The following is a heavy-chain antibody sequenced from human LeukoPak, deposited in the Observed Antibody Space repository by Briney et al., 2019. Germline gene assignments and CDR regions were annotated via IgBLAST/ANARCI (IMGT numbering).Heavy chain of an antibody. Sequence: SVKVSCKASGGTFSSYAMSWVRQAPGQGLEWMGRIIPILGIANYAQKFQGRVTITADKSTSTAYMELSSLRSEDTAVYYCAREGSSIWYFDYWGQGTLVTVSS. CDR1: GGTFSSYA. CDR3: AREGSSIWYFDY. V-gene: IGHV1-69*04. D-gene: IGHD6-13*01. J-gene: IGHJ4*02. CDR2: IIPILGIA.